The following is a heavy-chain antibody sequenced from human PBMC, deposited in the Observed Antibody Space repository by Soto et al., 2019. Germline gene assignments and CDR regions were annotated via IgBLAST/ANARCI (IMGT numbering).Heavy chain of an antibody. Sequence: QVQLVQSGAEVQKPGSSVKVSCKASGGTFSNYAFSWVRQAPGQGLEWLGGIMPIFGRPDYAQKFRDSVTITAAESTSAAHVELSRLRSEYTAVDYCAIWVKEAGIGGNYYYGMDVWGQGTTVTVSS. CDR1: GGTFSNYA. CDR3: AIWVKEAGIGGNYYYGMDV. J-gene: IGHJ6*02. CDR2: IMPIFGRP. V-gene: IGHV1-69*12. D-gene: IGHD6-19*01.